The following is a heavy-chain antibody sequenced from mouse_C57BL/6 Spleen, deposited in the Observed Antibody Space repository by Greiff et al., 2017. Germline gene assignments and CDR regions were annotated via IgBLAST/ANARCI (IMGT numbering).Heavy chain of an antibody. CDR1: GYTFTSYW. V-gene: IGHV1-52*01. CDR3: ARFLSYGNYPSYAMDY. D-gene: IGHD2-1*01. Sequence: QVQLKQPGAELVRPGSSVKLSCKASGYTFTSYWMHWVKQRPIQGLEWIGNIDPSDSETHYNQKFKDKATLTVDKSSSTAYMQLSSLTSEDSAVYYCARFLSYGNYPSYAMDYWGQGTSVTVSS. J-gene: IGHJ4*01. CDR2: IDPSDSET.